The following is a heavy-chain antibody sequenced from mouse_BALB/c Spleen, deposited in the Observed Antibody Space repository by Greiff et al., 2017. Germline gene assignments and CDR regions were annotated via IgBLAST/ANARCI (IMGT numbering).Heavy chain of an antibody. D-gene: IGHD1-2*01. CDR2: ISNLAYSI. Sequence: DVHLVESGGGLVQPGGSRKLSCAASGFTFSDYGMAWVRQAPGKGPEWVAFISNLAYSIYYADTVTGRFTISRENAKNTLYLEMSSLRSEDTAMYYCARRITTATGAMDYWGQGTSVTVSS. CDR1: GFTFSDYG. J-gene: IGHJ4*01. CDR3: ARRITTATGAMDY. V-gene: IGHV5-15*02.